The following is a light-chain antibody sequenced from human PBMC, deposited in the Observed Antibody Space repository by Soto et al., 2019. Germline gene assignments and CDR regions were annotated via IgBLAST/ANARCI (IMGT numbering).Light chain of an antibody. J-gene: IGLJ1*01. V-gene: IGLV2-14*01. CDR2: EVS. CDR3: SSYTTSSTYV. Sequence: QSALTQPASVSGSPGQSITISCTGTSNDVGGYNYVSWYQQHLGKAHKLMIYEVSNRPSGISNRFSGSKSGNAASLTISGLQAEDEADYYCSSYTTSSTYVFGTGTKVTVL. CDR1: SNDVGGYNY.